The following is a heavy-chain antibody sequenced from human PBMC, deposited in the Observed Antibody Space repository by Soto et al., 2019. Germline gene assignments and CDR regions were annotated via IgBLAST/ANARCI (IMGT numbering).Heavy chain of an antibody. CDR2: IDPTDSYT. J-gene: IGHJ3*01. CDR1: GYNFTNHW. CDR3: AAYDMNGRAAFDV. V-gene: IGHV5-10-1*01. D-gene: IGHD3-9*01. Sequence: GESLKISCKASGYNFTNHWINWVRQVAGKGLEWMGRIDPTDSYTKYSPSFEGHVTFSXAXXXXTXYXQXXXLTAXDSALYFCAAYDMNGRAAFDVWGRGTLVTVSS.